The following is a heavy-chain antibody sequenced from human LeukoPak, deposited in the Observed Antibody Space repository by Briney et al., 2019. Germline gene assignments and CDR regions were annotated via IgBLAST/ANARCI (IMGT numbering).Heavy chain of an antibody. CDR3: ARGGDIVGATRSAFDI. V-gene: IGHV3-7*02. D-gene: IGHD1-26*01. Sequence: GGSLRLSCAASGFNFNSYWMSWVRQAPGKGLECVANIKQDGSEIYFVDSVKGRLTISRDNAKSSLYLQMNSLRGEDTAVYYCARGGDIVGATRSAFDIWGQGTMVTVSS. CDR1: GFNFNSYW. J-gene: IGHJ3*02. CDR2: IKQDGSEI.